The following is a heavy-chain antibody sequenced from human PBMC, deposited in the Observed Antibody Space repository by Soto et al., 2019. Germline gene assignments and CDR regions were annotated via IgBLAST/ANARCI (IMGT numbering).Heavy chain of an antibody. CDR2: IYHSGST. V-gene: IGHV4-30-2*01. CDR3: ARVPDR. D-gene: IGHD2-2*01. CDR1: GGSISSGGYS. J-gene: IGHJ5*02. Sequence: QLQLQESGSGLVKPSQTLSLTCAVSGGSISSGGYSWSWIRQPPGKGLEWIGYIYHSGSTYYNPFLKGRLAISVDRSKTPFSLKLSSVTAAATVVYYCARVPDRWGQGTLVTVSS.